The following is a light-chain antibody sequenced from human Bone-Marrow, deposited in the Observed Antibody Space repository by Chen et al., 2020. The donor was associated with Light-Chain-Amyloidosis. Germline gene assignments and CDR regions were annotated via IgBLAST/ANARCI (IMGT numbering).Light chain of an antibody. Sequence: ALRLIQSPSSLSASTGDIVTITCRASQGITNYLAWYQQRPGEAPHLLISAASTLHSGVPSRFNGTGSGTDFTLTITSLQSEDFATYVCQQYYTYPLTFGGGTKVDI. CDR3: QQYYTYPLT. V-gene: IGKV1-8*01. CDR2: AAS. J-gene: IGKJ4*01. CDR1: QGITNY.